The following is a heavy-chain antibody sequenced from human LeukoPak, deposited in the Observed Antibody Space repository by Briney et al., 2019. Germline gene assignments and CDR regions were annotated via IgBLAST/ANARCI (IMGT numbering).Heavy chain of an antibody. V-gene: IGHV3-30*07. J-gene: IGHJ3*02. D-gene: IGHD7-27*01. CDR3: ASATGDNDAFDI. Sequence: GRFTISRDSSKNTLYLQMNSLRAEDTAVYYCASATGDNDAFDIWGQGTMVTVPS.